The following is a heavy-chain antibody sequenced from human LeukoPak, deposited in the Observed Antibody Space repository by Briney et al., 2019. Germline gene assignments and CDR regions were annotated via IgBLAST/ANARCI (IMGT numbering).Heavy chain of an antibody. CDR1: GFTFSNAW. J-gene: IGHJ5*02. V-gene: IGHV3-15*01. Sequence: GGSLRLSCAASGFTFSNAWMSWVRQAPGKGLEWVGRIKSKTDGGTTDYAAPVKGRFTISRDDSKNTLYLQMNSPRAEDTAVYYCARDLRTGITMVRGVIINGLNWFDPWGQGTLVTVSS. CDR3: ARDLRTGITMVRGVIINGLNWFDP. D-gene: IGHD3-10*01. CDR2: IKSKTDGGTT.